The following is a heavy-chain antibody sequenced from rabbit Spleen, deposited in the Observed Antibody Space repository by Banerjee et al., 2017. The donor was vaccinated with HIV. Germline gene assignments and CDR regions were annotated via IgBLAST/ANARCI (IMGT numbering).Heavy chain of an antibody. D-gene: IGHD1-1*01. J-gene: IGHJ4*01. Sequence: EESGGDLVQPEGSLTLTCKASGLDFSSTYWICWVRQAPGKGLEWIACIHTGSTDYTYYASWAKGRFTISSHNAQNTLYLQLNSLTGADTATYFCVRGASSSGYYSLWGPGTLVTVS. V-gene: IGHV1S45*01. CDR3: VRGASSSGYYSL. CDR1: GLDFSSTYW. CDR2: IHTGSTDYT.